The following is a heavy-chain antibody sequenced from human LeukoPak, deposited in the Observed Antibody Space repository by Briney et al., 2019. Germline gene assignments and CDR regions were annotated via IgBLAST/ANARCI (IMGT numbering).Heavy chain of an antibody. Sequence: ASVKVSCKASGYTFTSYYMHWVRQAPGQGLEWMGIINPSGGSTSYAQKFQGRVTMTRDTSTSTVYMELSSLRSEDTAVYYCARGDAETYYYDSSGYYDYWGREPWSPSPQ. J-gene: IGHJ4*02. CDR2: INPSGGST. V-gene: IGHV1-46*01. CDR1: GYTFTSYY. CDR3: ARGDAETYYYDSSGYYDY. D-gene: IGHD3-22*01.